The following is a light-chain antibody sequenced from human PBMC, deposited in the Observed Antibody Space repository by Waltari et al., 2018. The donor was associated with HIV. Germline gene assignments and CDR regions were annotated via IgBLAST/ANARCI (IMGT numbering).Light chain of an antibody. Sequence: QLILTQSPSASASLGASVKLTCTLSSGHSTYAIAWLQHQPEKGPRFLMKLNNDGSHTRGDGIPDRFSGSSSGAERYLTISSLQSEDEAGYYCQTWDTGPWVFGGGTKLTVL. J-gene: IGLJ3*02. CDR3: QTWDTGPWV. CDR1: SGHSTYA. CDR2: LNNDGSH. V-gene: IGLV4-69*01.